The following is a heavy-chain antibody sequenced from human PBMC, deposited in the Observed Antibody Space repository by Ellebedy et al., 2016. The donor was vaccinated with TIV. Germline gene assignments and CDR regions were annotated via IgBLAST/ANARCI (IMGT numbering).Heavy chain of an antibody. CDR2: IHYSGST. Sequence: SETLSLTCTVSGDSISSCYWNWFRQPAGKGLEWIGYIHYSGSTNYNPSLKSRVTISVDTSKNQFSLKLNSVTAADTAVYFCARHDPRYYESSGFYYGGWFDPWGQGTLVTVSS. V-gene: IGHV4-59*08. CDR1: GDSISSCY. D-gene: IGHD3-22*01. CDR3: ARHDPRYYESSGFYYGGWFDP. J-gene: IGHJ5*02.